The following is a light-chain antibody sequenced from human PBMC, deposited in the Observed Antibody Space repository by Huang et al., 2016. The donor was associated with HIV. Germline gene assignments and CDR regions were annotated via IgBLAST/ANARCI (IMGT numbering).Light chain of an antibody. V-gene: IGKV1-39*01. CDR1: QNIGRY. Sequence: DIQMTQSPSSLSASVGDRVTITCRASQNIGRYLNWYQQRPGRAPNLLIFSALSWQSGGPSRFSGSGSGTDFTLTISSLQPEDFATYYCQQSSSVPSTFGPGTKVDIK. CDR2: SAL. CDR3: QQSSSVPST. J-gene: IGKJ3*01.